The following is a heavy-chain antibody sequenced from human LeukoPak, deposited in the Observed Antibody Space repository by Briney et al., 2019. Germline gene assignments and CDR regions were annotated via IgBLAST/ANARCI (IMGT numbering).Heavy chain of an antibody. CDR3: ARDSRTLEVAGSTNGLDY. Sequence: SQTLSLTCAVSGGSISSGGYSWSWIRQHPGKGLEWIGYIYYSGSTYYNPSLKSRVTISVYTSKNQCSLKLSSVTAADTAVYYCARDSRTLEVAGSTNGLDYWGQGTLVTVSS. V-gene: IGHV4-31*11. D-gene: IGHD6-19*01. CDR2: IYYSGST. J-gene: IGHJ4*02. CDR1: GGSISSGGYS.